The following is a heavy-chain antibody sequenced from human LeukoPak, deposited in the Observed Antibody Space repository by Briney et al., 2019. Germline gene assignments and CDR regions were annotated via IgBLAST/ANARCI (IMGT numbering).Heavy chain of an antibody. CDR2: ISGSGGST. CDR1: GFTFNNYA. D-gene: IGHD2/OR15-2a*01. V-gene: IGHV3-23*01. Sequence: GGSLRLSCAASGFTFNNYAMNWVRQAPGKGLEWVSSISGSGGSTYYADSVKGRFTVSRDNSKNTLYLQMNSLRVEDTAVYYCATRSYFGGQGTLVTVSS. J-gene: IGHJ4*02. CDR3: ATRSYF.